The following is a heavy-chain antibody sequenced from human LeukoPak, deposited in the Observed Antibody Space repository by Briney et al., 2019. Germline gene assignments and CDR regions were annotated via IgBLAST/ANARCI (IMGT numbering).Heavy chain of an antibody. D-gene: IGHD4-17*01. V-gene: IGHV3-30*04. Sequence: PGRSLRLSCAASGFTFSIYAMHWVRQAPGKGLEWVAVISNDGSDKYYADSVKGRFTISRDNSKSTLYLQMNSLRTEDTAVYYCAKDLNYGDLLDYWGQGTLVTVSS. CDR3: AKDLNYGDLLDY. CDR2: ISNDGSDK. J-gene: IGHJ4*02. CDR1: GFTFSIYA.